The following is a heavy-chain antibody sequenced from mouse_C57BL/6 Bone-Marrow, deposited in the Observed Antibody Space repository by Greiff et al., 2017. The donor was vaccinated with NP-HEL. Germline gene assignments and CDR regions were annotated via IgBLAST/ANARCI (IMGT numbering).Heavy chain of an antibody. CDR2: IYPGDGDT. CDR3: ARSGTTVVSRMDY. Sequence: QVQLKQSGAELVKPGASVKISCKASGYAFSSYWMNWVKQRPGKGLEWIGQIYPGDGDTNYNGKFKGKATLTADKSSSTAYMQLSSLTSEDSAVYFCARSGTTVVSRMDYWGQGTSVTVSS. V-gene: IGHV1-80*01. CDR1: GYAFSSYW. D-gene: IGHD1-1*01. J-gene: IGHJ4*01.